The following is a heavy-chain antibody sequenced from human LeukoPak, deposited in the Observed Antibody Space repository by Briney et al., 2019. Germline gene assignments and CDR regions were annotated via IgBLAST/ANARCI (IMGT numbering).Heavy chain of an antibody. CDR3: ARDGGQIDSWYPDYYYGMDV. V-gene: IGHV3-20*01. CDR2: INWNGGST. Sequence: GGSLRLSCAASGFTFDDYGMSWVRQAPGKGLEWVSGINWNGGSTGYADSVKGRFTISRDNAKNSLYLQMNSLRAEDTALYHCARDGGQIDSWYPDYYYGMDVWGQGTTVTVSS. J-gene: IGHJ6*02. D-gene: IGHD6-13*01. CDR1: GFTFDDYG.